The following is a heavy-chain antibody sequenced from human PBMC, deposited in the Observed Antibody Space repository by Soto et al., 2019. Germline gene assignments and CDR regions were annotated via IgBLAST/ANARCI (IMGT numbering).Heavy chain of an antibody. CDR1: GGTFSSYA. D-gene: IGHD2-21*02. Sequence: QVQLVQSGAEVKKPGSSVKVSCKASGGTFSSYAISWVRQAPGQGLEWMGGIIPIFGTANYAQKFQGRVTITADESTRTAYMELSSLSSEDTAVYSCARDRRTSYCGGDCPYYGMDVWGQGTTVTVSS. CDR3: ARDRRTSYCGGDCPYYGMDV. CDR2: IIPIFGTA. J-gene: IGHJ6*02. V-gene: IGHV1-69*12.